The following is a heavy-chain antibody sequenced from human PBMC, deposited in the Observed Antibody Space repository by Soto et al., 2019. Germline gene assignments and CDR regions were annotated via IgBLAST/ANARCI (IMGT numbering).Heavy chain of an antibody. V-gene: IGHV3-53*02. D-gene: IGHD3-3*01. J-gene: IGHJ4*02. CDR2: FESGGSI. CDR1: GFSVRTNY. CDR3: ARAGVTPNFCDY. Sequence: EVQLVETGGGLIQPGGSLRLSCAASGFSVRTNYLSWVRQAPGKGLEWVSVFESGGSIYYADSVKGRFIISRDNAKNTLYLQMNSLRVEDTAVYYCARAGVTPNFCDYWGQGTLVTVSS.